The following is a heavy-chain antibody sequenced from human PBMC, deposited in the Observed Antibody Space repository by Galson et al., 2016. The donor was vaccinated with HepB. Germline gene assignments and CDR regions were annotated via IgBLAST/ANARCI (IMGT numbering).Heavy chain of an antibody. J-gene: IGHJ4*02. CDR1: GGSFSSSSYY. Sequence: SETLSLTCTVSGGSFSSSSYYWGWIRQPPGKGLEWIGSIYYTGSTYYNPSLKSRVTMSVDTSKNQLSLRLSSVTAADTAVYYCARHSVIATTAGTYDYWGQGTPVTVSS. D-gene: IGHD2/OR15-2a*01. CDR2: IYYTGST. V-gene: IGHV4-39*01. CDR3: ARHSVIATTAGTYDY.